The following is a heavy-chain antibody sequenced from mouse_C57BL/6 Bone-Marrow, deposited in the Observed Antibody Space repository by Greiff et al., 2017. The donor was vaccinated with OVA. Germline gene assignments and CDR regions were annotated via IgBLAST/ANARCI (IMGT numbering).Heavy chain of an antibody. J-gene: IGHJ3*01. Sequence: VQLQQSGAELVRPGASVKLSCTASGFNITDDYMHWVKQRPEQGLEWIGWIDPENGDTEYASKFQGKATITADTSSNTAYLQLSSLTSEDTAVYYCTPPDVWDAYWGQGTLVTVSA. CDR1: GFNITDDY. D-gene: IGHD4-1*01. CDR3: TPPDVWDAY. CDR2: IDPENGDT. V-gene: IGHV14-4*01.